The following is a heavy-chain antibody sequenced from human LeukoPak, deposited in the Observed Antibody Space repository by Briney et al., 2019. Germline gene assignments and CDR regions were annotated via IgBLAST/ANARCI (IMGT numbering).Heavy chain of an antibody. D-gene: IGHD6-13*01. Sequence: GGSLRLSCAASGFTFDDYAMHWVRQAPGKGLEWVSLISWDGGSTYYADSVKGRFTISRDNSKNSLYLQMNSLRAEDTALYYCAKDLYSSSYYYYNGMDVWGKGTAVTVSS. CDR1: GFTFDDYA. CDR2: ISWDGGST. J-gene: IGHJ6*04. CDR3: AKDLYSSSYYYYNGMDV. V-gene: IGHV3-43D*04.